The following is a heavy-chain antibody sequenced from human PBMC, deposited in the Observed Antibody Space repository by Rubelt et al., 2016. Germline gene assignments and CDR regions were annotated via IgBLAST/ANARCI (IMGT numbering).Heavy chain of an antibody. CDR1: GYTFTSYA. CDR3: ARERDIVVVPAAMRALY. J-gene: IGHJ4*02. Sequence: QVQLVQSGAEVKKPGASVKVSCKASGYTFTSYAMHWVRQAPGQRLAWMGWINAGHGNTKDSQKFQGRVTITRDTSASTAYMELSSLRSEDTAVYYCARERDIVVVPAAMRALYWGQGTLVTVSS. D-gene: IGHD2-2*01. V-gene: IGHV1-3*01. CDR2: INAGHGNT.